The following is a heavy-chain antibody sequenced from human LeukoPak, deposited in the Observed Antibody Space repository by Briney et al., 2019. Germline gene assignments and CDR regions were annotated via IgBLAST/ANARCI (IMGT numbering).Heavy chain of an antibody. D-gene: IGHD2-2*01. V-gene: IGHV1-2*02. Sequence: ASVKVSCKASGYTFTGYYMHWVRQAPGQGLEWMGWINPNSGGTNYAQKFQGRVTMTRDTSISTAYMELSRLRSDDTAVYYSARDASAPGVVVVPAASYNWFDPWGQGTLVTVSS. J-gene: IGHJ5*02. CDR1: GYTFTGYY. CDR3: ARDASAPGVVVVPAASYNWFDP. CDR2: INPNSGGT.